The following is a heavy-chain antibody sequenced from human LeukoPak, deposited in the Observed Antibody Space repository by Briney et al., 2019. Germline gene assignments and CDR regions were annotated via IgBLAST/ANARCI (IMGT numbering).Heavy chain of an antibody. CDR2: ISAYNGNT. CDR1: GYTFTSYG. J-gene: IGHJ4*02. Sequence: ASVKVSCKASGYTFTSYGISWVRQAPGQGLEWMGWISAYNGNTNYAQKFQGRVTMTRDTSISTAYMELSRLRSDDTAVYYCARVRLSRGRIAYCGGDCPGPLGYWGQGTLVTVSS. V-gene: IGHV1-18*01. CDR3: ARVRLSRGRIAYCGGDCPGPLGY. D-gene: IGHD2-21*02.